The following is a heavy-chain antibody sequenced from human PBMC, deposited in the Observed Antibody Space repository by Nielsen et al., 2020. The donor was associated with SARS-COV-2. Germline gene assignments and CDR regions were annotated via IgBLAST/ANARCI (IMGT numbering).Heavy chain of an antibody. CDR3: ATFWSGSSVMDV. J-gene: IGHJ6*02. V-gene: IGHV3-21*01. D-gene: IGHD3-3*01. CDR2: ISSGSSYI. CDR1: GFTFSSYS. Sequence: GESLKISCAASGFTFSSYSMNWVRQAPGKGLEWVSSISSGSSYIYYADSVKGRFTISRDNAKDSLYLQMNSLRAEDTAVYYCATFWSGSSVMDVWGQGTAVTVSS.